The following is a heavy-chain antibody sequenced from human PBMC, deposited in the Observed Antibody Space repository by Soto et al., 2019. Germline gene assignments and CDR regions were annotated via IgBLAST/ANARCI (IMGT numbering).Heavy chain of an antibody. CDR2: ISSSSSYI. V-gene: IGHV3-21*01. CDR1: GFTFSSYS. CDR3: ARDLGRGYSGYGRYYFDY. D-gene: IGHD5-12*01. J-gene: IGHJ4*02. Sequence: PGGSLRLSCAASGFTFSSYSMNWVRQAPGKGLEWVSSISSSSSYIYYADSVKGRFTISRDNAKNSLYLQMNSLRAEDTAVYYCARDLGRGYSGYGRYYFDYWGQGTLVTVSS.